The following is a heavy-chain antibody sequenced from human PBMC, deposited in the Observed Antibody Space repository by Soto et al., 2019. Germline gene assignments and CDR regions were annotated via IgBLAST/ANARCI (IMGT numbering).Heavy chain of an antibody. CDR1: GGSISSPNFY. Sequence: SETLSLTCTVSGGSISSPNFYWSWIRQHPGKGLEWIGHIYYNGTTYYNPTLKSRVSISVDTSKNQFSLKLSSVTAADTAVYYCARGEIVLVPAARWFDPWGQGTLVT. CDR2: IYYNGTT. D-gene: IGHD2-2*01. CDR3: ARGEIVLVPAARWFDP. J-gene: IGHJ5*02. V-gene: IGHV4-31*03.